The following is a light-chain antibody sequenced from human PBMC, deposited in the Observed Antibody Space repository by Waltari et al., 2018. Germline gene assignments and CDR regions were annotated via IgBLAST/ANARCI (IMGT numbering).Light chain of an antibody. CDR3: QQYNNWPPWT. CDR2: GAS. Sequence: EITMTQSPGTLSVSPGEKATLSCRASQSVSANIAWYQQKPGQAPRLLIYGASTRAPGIPARFGGSGSGTEFTLTISSVQSEDFGLYYCQQYNNWPPWTFGQGTKVDIK. V-gene: IGKV3-15*01. CDR1: QSVSAN. J-gene: IGKJ1*01.